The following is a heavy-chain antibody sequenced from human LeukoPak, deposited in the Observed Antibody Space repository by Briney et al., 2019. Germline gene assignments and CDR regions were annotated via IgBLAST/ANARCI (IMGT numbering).Heavy chain of an antibody. Sequence: GGSLRLSCAASGFTVSSNYMSWVRQAPGKGLEWVSSISGITGYIFYAESMRGRFTISRDNAKNSLFLQMNSLRAEDTAVYYCARDLYGDYCADYWGQGTLVTVSS. V-gene: IGHV3-21*01. CDR1: GFTVSSNY. J-gene: IGHJ4*02. CDR3: ARDLYGDYCADY. D-gene: IGHD4-17*01. CDR2: ISGITGYI.